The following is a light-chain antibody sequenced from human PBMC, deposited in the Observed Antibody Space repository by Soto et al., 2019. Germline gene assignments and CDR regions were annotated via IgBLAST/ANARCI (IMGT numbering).Light chain of an antibody. CDR2: GAS. V-gene: IGKV3-15*01. J-gene: IGKJ1*01. CDR1: QSVSNN. Sequence: ERVMTQSPATLSVSPGEGATLSCRASQSVSNNLAWYQQKPGQAPRLLIYGASSRATDIPPRFSGSGSGREFNLTIRRLQSEDFATYYCQQYDTWPQTVVQGTKVDIK. CDR3: QQYDTWPQT.